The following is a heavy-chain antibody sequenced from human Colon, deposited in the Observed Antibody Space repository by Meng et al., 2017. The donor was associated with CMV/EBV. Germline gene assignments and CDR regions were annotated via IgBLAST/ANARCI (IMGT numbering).Heavy chain of an antibody. CDR3: AKGRTSDC. J-gene: IGHJ4*02. V-gene: IGHV3-23*01. CDR1: GFTFSNYA. CDR2: ITDSGGGT. Sequence: SCAASGFTFSNYAMSWVRQTPRQGLEWVSAITDSGGGTYYADSVKGRFTISRDNSNNTLYLQLNSLRAEDTAVYYCAKGRTSDCWGQGTLVTVSS. D-gene: IGHD3/OR15-3a*01.